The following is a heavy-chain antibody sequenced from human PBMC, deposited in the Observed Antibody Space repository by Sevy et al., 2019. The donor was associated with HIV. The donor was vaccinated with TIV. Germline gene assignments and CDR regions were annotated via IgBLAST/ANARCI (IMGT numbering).Heavy chain of an antibody. V-gene: IGHV3-21*01. CDR1: GFTVSSNY. Sequence: GGSLRLSCAASGFTVSSNYMSWVRQAPGKGLEWVSSISISSNHIYYAHSVKGRFTISRDNAKNSLYLQMNSLRAEDTAVYYCARAPEENYDYITGSFDYWGQGTLVTVSS. D-gene: IGHD3-16*01. CDR3: ARAPEENYDYITGSFDY. CDR2: ISISSNHI. J-gene: IGHJ4*02.